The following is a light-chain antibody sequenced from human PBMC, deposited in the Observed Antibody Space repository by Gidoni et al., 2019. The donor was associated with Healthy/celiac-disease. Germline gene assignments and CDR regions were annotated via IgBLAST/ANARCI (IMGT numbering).Light chain of an antibody. CDR3: QQYGSSPPVT. J-gene: IGKJ4*01. CDR1: QRVSSSD. CDR2: GAS. Sequence: EIVLTQSPGTLSLSTGERATLSCRASQRVSSSDLAWYQQKPGQAPRLLIYGASSRSTGIPDRFSGSGSGTDFTLTISRLEPEELAFYYCQQYGSSPPVTFGGGTKVEIK. V-gene: IGKV3-20*01.